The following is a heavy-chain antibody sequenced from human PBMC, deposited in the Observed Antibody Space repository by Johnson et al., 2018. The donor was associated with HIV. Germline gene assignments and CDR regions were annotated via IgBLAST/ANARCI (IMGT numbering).Heavy chain of an antibody. CDR2: IYSGGST. D-gene: IGHD1-26*01. J-gene: IGHJ3*02. V-gene: IGHV3-66*02. Sequence: VQLVESGGGLVQPGGSLRLSCAASGITVGTNYMSWVRQAPGKGLEWVSVIYSGGSTYYADSVRGRFTISRDNSKNTLYLQMNSLRAEDTAVYYCASSAGGSFFWDAFDIWGHGTLVTVSS. CDR3: ASSAGGSFFWDAFDI. CDR1: GITVGTNY.